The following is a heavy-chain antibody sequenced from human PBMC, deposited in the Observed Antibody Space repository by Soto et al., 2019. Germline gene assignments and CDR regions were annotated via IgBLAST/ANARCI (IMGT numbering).Heavy chain of an antibody. CDR1: GGSFSGYY. CDR2: INHSGST. J-gene: IGHJ4*02. D-gene: IGHD2-15*01. Sequence: QVQLQQWGAGLLKPSETLSLTCAVYGGSFSGYYWSWIRQPPGKGLEWIGEINHSGSTNYNPSLKSRVTISVDTSKNQFSLKRSSVTAADTAVYYCASSSGGSGQFHYWGQGTLVTVSS. V-gene: IGHV4-34*01. CDR3: ASSSGGSGQFHY.